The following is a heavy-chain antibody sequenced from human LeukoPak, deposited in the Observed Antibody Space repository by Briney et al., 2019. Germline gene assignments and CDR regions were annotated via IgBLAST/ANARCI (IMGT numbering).Heavy chain of an antibody. CDR1: GGTFSSYA. CDR2: IIPIFGTA. V-gene: IGHV1-69*13. D-gene: IGHD1-26*01. CDR3: ARDASSWRWENWFDP. J-gene: IGHJ5*02. Sequence: SVKVSCKASGGTFSSYAISWVRQAPGQGLEWMGGIIPIFGTANYAQKFQGRVTITADESTSTAYMELSSLRSEDTAVYYCARDASSWRWENWFDPWGQGTLVTVSS.